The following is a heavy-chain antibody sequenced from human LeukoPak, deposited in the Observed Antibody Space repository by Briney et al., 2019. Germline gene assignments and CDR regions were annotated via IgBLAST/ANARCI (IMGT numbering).Heavy chain of an antibody. CDR1: GGSISSYY. J-gene: IGHJ4*02. Sequence: SETLSLTCTVSGGSISSYYWSWIRQPAGKGLEWIGRIYTSGSTNYNPSLKSRVTTSVDTSKNQFSLKLSSVTAADTAVYYCARDRGVGATTYYFDYWGQGTLVTVSS. V-gene: IGHV4-4*07. D-gene: IGHD1-26*01. CDR3: ARDRGVGATTYYFDY. CDR2: IYTSGST.